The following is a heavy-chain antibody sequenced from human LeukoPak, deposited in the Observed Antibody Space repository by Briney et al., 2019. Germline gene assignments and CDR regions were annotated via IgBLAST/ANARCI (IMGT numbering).Heavy chain of an antibody. D-gene: IGHD6-13*01. J-gene: IGHJ6*02. CDR3: AREFSGVAAAGTVYYYGMDV. Sequence: GASVKVSCKASGYTFTGYYMHWVRQAPGQGLEWMGWINPNSGGTNYAQKFQGWVTMTRDTSISTAYMELSRLRSDDTAVYYCAREFSGVAAAGTVYYYGMDVWGQGTTVTVSS. V-gene: IGHV1-2*04. CDR1: GYTFTGYY. CDR2: INPNSGGT.